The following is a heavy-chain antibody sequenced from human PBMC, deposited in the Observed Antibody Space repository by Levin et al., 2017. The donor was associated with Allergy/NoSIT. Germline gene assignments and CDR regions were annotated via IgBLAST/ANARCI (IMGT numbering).Heavy chain of an antibody. CDR2: IKQDGSEK. J-gene: IGHJ5*02. CDR1: GFTFSSNW. V-gene: IGHV3-7*04. Sequence: PGGSLRLSCAASGFTFSSNWMSWVRQAPGKGLEWVANIKQDGSEKYYVDSVKGRFTISRDNAKNSLYLQMNSLRAEDTAVYYCARDRSWYPTWGQGTLVTVSS. D-gene: IGHD6-13*01. CDR3: ARDRSWYPT.